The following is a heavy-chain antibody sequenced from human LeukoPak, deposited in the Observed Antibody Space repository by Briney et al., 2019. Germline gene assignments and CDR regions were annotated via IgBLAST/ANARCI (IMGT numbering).Heavy chain of an antibody. CDR2: IYYSGST. J-gene: IGHJ5*02. V-gene: IGHV4-31*03. CDR3: ARDRAQTYYYGSGVFDP. D-gene: IGHD3-10*01. Sequence: SETLSLTCTVSGGSISSGGYYWSWIRQHPGKGLEWIGYIYYSGSTYYNPSLKSRVTISVDTSNNQFSLKLSSVTAADTAVYYCARDRAQTYYYGSGVFDPWGQGTLVTVPS. CDR1: GGSISSGGYY.